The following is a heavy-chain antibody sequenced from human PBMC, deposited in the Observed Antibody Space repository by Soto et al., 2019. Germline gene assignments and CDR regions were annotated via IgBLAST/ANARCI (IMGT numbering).Heavy chain of an antibody. CDR1: GGTFGSYA. V-gene: IGHV1-69*01. Sequence: QVQLVQSGAEVKKPGSSVKVSCKASGGTFGSYAISWVRQAPGQGLEWMGGIIPISGTANYAQKFQGRVTIAADESTSTAYRELSSLRSEDPAVYYCARSQGGSTSLEIDYYYYYGMEVWGQGTRVTVSS. D-gene: IGHD2-2*01. J-gene: IGHJ6*02. CDR3: ARSQGGSTSLEIDYYYYYGMEV. CDR2: IIPISGTA.